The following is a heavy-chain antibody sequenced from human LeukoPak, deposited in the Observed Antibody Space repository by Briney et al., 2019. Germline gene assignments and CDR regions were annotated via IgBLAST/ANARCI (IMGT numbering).Heavy chain of an antibody. J-gene: IGHJ5*02. V-gene: IGHV3-23*01. CDR3: ARSIVGATPFDP. Sequence: GGSVRRSCAASGFTFSSYAMSWVRQPPGKGLEWVSAISGSGGSTYYADSVKGRFTISRDNSKNTLYLQMNSLGAEDTAVYYCARSIVGATPFDPWGQGTLVTVSS. CDR2: ISGSGGST. D-gene: IGHD1-26*01. CDR1: GFTFSSYA.